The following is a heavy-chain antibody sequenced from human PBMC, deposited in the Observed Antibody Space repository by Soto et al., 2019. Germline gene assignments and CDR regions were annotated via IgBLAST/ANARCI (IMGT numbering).Heavy chain of an antibody. J-gene: IGHJ4*02. CDR3: AKVGNQGYYDILTGYYFFFYFDY. CDR2: ISGSGGST. CDR1: GFNFHWYW. D-gene: IGHD3-9*01. V-gene: IGHV3-23*01. Sequence: GGSLRLSCAASGFNFHWYWMSWVRQAPGKGLEWVSAISGSGGSTYYADSVKGRFTISRDNSKNTLYLQRNSLRAEDTAVYYCAKVGNQGYYDILTGYYFFFYFDYWGQGTLVTVSS.